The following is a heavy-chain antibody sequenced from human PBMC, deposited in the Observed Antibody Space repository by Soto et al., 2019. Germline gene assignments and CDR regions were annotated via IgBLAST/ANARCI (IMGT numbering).Heavy chain of an antibody. Sequence: ASVKISCKASGYTFTSYVISLVRQSPGQGLEWMGWISAYNGNTNYAQKLQGRVTMTTDTSTSTAYMELRSLRSDDTAVYYCARGIAVAGGFDPWGQGTLVTVSS. CDR3: ARGIAVAGGFDP. D-gene: IGHD6-19*01. J-gene: IGHJ5*02. CDR1: GYTFTSYV. CDR2: ISAYNGNT. V-gene: IGHV1-18*01.